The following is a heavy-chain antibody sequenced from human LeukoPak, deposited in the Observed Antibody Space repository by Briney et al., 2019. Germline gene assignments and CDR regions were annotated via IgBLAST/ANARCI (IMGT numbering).Heavy chain of an antibody. D-gene: IGHD4-23*01. CDR1: AGTFSSYA. V-gene: IGHV1-69*04. CDR3: AIYGGPGAEGMDV. CDR2: IIPILGIA. J-gene: IGHJ6*02. Sequence: ASVKLSCKASAGTFSSYAISWVRHAPGQGLEWEGRIIPILGIANYAQKFQGRVTITTDKSTSTAYMELKSLRSEDTAVYYCAIYGGPGAEGMDVWGQGTTVTVSS.